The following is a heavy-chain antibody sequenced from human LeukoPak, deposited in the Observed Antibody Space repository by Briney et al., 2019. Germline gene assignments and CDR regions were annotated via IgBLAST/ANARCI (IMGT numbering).Heavy chain of an antibody. CDR3: ARDRVGASTR. CDR1: GFTFSTYW. J-gene: IGHJ4*02. V-gene: IGHV3-7*01. Sequence: PGGSLSLSCAASGFTFSTYWMSWVRQAPGKGLEWVANIRRDGSVKYYVDSVKGRFTISRDNAKNTLYLQMNSLRAEDTAVYYCARDRVGASTRWGQGTLVTVSS. CDR2: IRRDGSVK. D-gene: IGHD1-26*01.